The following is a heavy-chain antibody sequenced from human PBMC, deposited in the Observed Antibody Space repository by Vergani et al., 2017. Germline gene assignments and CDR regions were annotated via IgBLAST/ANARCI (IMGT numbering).Heavy chain of an antibody. CDR2: FDPEDGET. V-gene: IGHV1-24*01. CDR3: ASCGGAYSSSEDWFDP. J-gene: IGHJ5*02. D-gene: IGHD6-6*01. Sequence: QVQLVQSGAEVQKPGASVKVSCKVSGYTLTELSMHWVRQAPGKGLEWMGGFDPEDGETIYAQKFQGRVTMTEDTSTDTAYMELSSLRSEDTAVYYCASCGGAYSSSEDWFDPWGQGTLVTVSS. CDR1: GYTLTELS.